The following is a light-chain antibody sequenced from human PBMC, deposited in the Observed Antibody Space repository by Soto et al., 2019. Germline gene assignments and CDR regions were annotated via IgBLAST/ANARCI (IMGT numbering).Light chain of an antibody. Sequence: QSALTQSASVSGSPGQSITISCTGTSSDIGGYNYVSWYQQHPGKAPKVIIYEVSYRPSGVSDRFSGSKSGNTASLTISGLQAGDEADYYCCSYTSSSLYVFGTGTKVTVL. CDR3: CSYTSSSLYV. CDR1: SSDIGGYNY. V-gene: IGLV2-14*01. J-gene: IGLJ1*01. CDR2: EVS.